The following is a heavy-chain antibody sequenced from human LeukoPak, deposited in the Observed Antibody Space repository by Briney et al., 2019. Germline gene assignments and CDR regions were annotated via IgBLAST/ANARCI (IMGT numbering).Heavy chain of an antibody. CDR1: GFTFSNYA. Sequence: GGSLRLSCAASGFTFSNYAMSWVRQAPGKGLEWVSRIASDGSSTTYADSVKGRFSISRDNAKNTLYLQMNSLRVEDTAVYYCARGRPHGNDYWGQGTLVTVSS. J-gene: IGHJ4*02. CDR2: IASDGSST. D-gene: IGHD4-23*01. V-gene: IGHV3-74*01. CDR3: ARGRPHGNDY.